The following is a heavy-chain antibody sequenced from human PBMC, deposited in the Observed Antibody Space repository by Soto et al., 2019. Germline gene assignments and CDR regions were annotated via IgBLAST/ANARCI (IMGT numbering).Heavy chain of an antibody. CDR2: ISSSSSNI. D-gene: IGHD4-4*01. V-gene: IGHV3-48*01. CDR1: GFTFSSYS. CDR3: ARVGDYSMETNFDY. Sequence: EVQLVESGGGLVQPGGSLRLSCAASGFTFSSYSMNWVRQAPGKGLEWVSYISSSSSNIYYADSVKSRFTISRDHARNPLYLQTDSLRAEDTAVYYRARVGDYSMETNFDYRGQGTLVTVSS. J-gene: IGHJ4*02.